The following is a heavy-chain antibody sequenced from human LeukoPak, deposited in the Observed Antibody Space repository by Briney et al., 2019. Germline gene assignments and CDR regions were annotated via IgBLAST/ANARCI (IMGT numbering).Heavy chain of an antibody. CDR1: GYTFTSYD. CDR3: AGKPLFRGYYFDY. D-gene: IGHD3-16*01. V-gene: IGHV1-8*01. CDR2: MNPNSGNT. Sequence: ASVKVSCKASGYTFTSYDINWVRQATGQGLEWMGWMNPNSGNTGYAQKFQGRVTMTRNTSISTAYMELSSLRSEDTAVYYCAGKPLFRGYYFDYWGQGTLVTVSS. J-gene: IGHJ4*02.